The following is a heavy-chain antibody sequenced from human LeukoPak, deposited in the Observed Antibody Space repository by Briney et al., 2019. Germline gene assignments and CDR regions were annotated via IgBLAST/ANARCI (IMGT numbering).Heavy chain of an antibody. V-gene: IGHV4-34*01. CDR1: GGSFNDYY. CDR3: ARVSEIMISFGGVISHFDN. Sequence: SETLSLTCSLYGGSFNDYYWSWIRQPPGKGLEWIGEINHSGGTNYNPSLWSRLTISIDTSKHQFSLQVTSVTAADTGVYFCARVSEIMISFGGVISHFDNWGQGALVTFSS. CDR2: INHSGGT. D-gene: IGHD3-16*02. J-gene: IGHJ4*02.